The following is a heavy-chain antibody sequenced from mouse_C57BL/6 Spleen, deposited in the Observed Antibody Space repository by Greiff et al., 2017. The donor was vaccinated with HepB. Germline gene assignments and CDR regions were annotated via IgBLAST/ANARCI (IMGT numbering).Heavy chain of an antibody. V-gene: IGHV2-2*01. D-gene: IGHD1-1*01. Sequence: VQVVESGPGLVQPSQSLSITCTVSGFSLTSYGVHWVRQSPGKGLEWLGVIWSGGSTDYNAAFISRLSISKDNSKSQVFFKMNSLQADDTAIYYCAGNYYGSSLYAMDYWGQGTSVTVSS. J-gene: IGHJ4*01. CDR3: AGNYYGSSLYAMDY. CDR1: GFSLTSYG. CDR2: IWSGGST.